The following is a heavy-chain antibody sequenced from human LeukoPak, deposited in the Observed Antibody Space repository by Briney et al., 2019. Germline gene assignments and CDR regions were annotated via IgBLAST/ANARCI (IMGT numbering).Heavy chain of an antibody. CDR3: ARQGSYYDISP. CDR2: IYPDDSDV. CDR1: GYHFSTYW. V-gene: IGHV5-51*01. D-gene: IGHD3-9*01. J-gene: IGHJ5*02. Sequence: GESLKISCQTSGYHFSTYWIAWVRQMPGKGLEWMGIIYPDDSDVRYSPSFQGQVTISADNSISTAYLQWSSLKASDTAMYYCARQGSYYDISPWGQGTLVTVSS.